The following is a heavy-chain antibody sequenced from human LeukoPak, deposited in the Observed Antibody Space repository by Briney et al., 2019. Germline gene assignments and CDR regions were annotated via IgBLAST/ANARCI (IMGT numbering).Heavy chain of an antibody. J-gene: IGHJ4*02. D-gene: IGHD4-17*01. Sequence: GGSLRLSCAASGFTFSSYSMNWVRQAPGKGLEWVSSVSSSSAYIYYADSVKGRFTISRDNAKNSLYLQMNSLRAEDTAVYYCARVMTTVIKAFDYWGQGTLVTVSS. V-gene: IGHV3-21*01. CDR3: ARVMTTVIKAFDY. CDR2: VSSSSAYI. CDR1: GFTFSSYS.